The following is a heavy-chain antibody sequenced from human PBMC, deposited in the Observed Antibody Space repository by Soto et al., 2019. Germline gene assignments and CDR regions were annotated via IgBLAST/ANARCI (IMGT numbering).Heavy chain of an antibody. CDR3: ARSLDDEGAFDI. J-gene: IGHJ3*02. Sequence: QVQLVQSGAEVKKPGSSVKVSCKASGGTFSSYTISWVRQAHGQGLEWMGRIIPILGIANYAQKFQGRVTMTSDKSTSTAYMELSSLRSEDTAVYYCARSLDDEGAFDICCQGTMVTVSS. CDR1: GGTFSSYT. V-gene: IGHV1-69*02. CDR2: IIPILGIA. D-gene: IGHD3-3*01.